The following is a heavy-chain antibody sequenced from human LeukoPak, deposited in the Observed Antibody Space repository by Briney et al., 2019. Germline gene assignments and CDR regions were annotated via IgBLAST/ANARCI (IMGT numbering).Heavy chain of an antibody. Sequence: SETLSLTCSVSGGSIRSSNSFWGWIRQPPGERLEWIATIYYNGNTYYNPSLQSRVTISVDTSKNQFSLKLSSVTAADTAVYYCARVRITIFGVVIRGFDPWGQGTLVTVSS. CDR2: IYYNGNT. D-gene: IGHD3-3*01. CDR1: GGSIRSSNSF. CDR3: ARVRITIFGVVIRGFDP. V-gene: IGHV4-39*07. J-gene: IGHJ5*02.